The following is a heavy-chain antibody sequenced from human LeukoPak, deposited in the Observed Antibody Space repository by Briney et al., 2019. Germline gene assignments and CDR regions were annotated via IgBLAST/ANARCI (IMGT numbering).Heavy chain of an antibody. Sequence: SETLSLTCTVSGGSISSSSYYWGWIRQPPGKGLEWIGSIYYSGSTHYNPSLKSRVTISVDTSKNQFSLKLSSVTAADTAVYYCARHYIFDYGSGSFDLWGRGTLVTVSS. CDR2: IYYSGST. J-gene: IGHJ2*01. CDR3: ARHYIFDYGSGSFDL. D-gene: IGHD3-10*01. CDR1: GGSISSSSYY. V-gene: IGHV4-39*01.